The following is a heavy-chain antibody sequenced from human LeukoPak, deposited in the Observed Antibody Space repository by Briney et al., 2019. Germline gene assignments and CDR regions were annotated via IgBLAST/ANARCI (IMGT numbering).Heavy chain of an antibody. CDR2: IYSGGST. V-gene: IGHV3-53*01. D-gene: IGHD6-19*01. CDR3: ARGTIAVAGLLDY. J-gene: IGHJ4*02. CDR1: GFTVSSNY. Sequence: GGSLRLSCAASGFTVSSNYMSWVRQAPGKGLEWVSVIYSGGSTYYADSVKGRFTISRDNSKNTLYLQMNSLRAEDTAVYYCARGTIAVAGLLDYWGQGTLVTVSP.